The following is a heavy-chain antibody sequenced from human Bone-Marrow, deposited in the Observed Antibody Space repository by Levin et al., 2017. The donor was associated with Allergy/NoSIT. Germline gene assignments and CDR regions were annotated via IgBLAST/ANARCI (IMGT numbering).Heavy chain of an antibody. CDR3: AREYGSGSYQDY. CDR1: GFSVSSNY. V-gene: IGHV3-66*02. Sequence: SGGSLRLSCAASGFSVSSNYISWVRQAPGKGLEWVSVTYSGGSTYYADSVKGRFTISRDNSKNTLYLQMNSLRTEDTAVYYCAREYGSGSYQDYWGQGTLVTVSS. CDR2: TYSGGST. D-gene: IGHD3-10*01. J-gene: IGHJ4*02.